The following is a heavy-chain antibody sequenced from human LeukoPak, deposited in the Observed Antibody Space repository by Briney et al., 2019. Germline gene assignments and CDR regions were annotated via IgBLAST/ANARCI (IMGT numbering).Heavy chain of an antibody. J-gene: IGHJ4*02. V-gene: IGHV1-8*03. CDR2: MNPNSGNT. CDR1: GYTFTSYD. CDR3: ARWTTVKEFDY. Sequence: ASVKVSCKASGYTFTSYDINWVRQATGQGLEWMGWMNPNSGNTGYAQKFQGRVTITRNTSISTAYMELSSLRSEDTAVYYCARWTTVKEFDYWGQGTLVTVSS. D-gene: IGHD4-17*01.